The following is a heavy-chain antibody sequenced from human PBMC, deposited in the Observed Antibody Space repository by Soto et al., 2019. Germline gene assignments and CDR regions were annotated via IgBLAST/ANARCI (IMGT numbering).Heavy chain of an antibody. CDR2: FDPEDGET. J-gene: IGHJ6*03. CDR1: GYTLTELS. CDR3: ATASTVTTDYYYYYMDV. V-gene: IGHV1-24*01. D-gene: IGHD4-17*01. Sequence: ASVKVSCKVSGYTLTELSMHWVRQAPGKGLEWMGGFDPEDGETIYAQKFQGRVTMTEDTSTDAAYMELSSLRSEDTAVYYCATASTVTTDYYYYYMDVWGKGTTVTVSS.